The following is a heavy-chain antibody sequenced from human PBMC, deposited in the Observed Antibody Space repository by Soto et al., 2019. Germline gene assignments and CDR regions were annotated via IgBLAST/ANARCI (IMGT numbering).Heavy chain of an antibody. CDR3: ARADGPGFVGP. J-gene: IGHJ5*02. D-gene: IGHD2-2*01. V-gene: IGHV1-3*05. CDR2: INAGNGNT. Sequence: QVQLVQSGAEEKKPGASVKVYCKASGYTFTSYAMHWVRQAPGQRLEWMGWINAGNGNTKYSQKFQGRVTITRDTSASTAYMELSSLRSEDTAVYYCARADGPGFVGPWGQGPLVTVAS. CDR1: GYTFTSYA.